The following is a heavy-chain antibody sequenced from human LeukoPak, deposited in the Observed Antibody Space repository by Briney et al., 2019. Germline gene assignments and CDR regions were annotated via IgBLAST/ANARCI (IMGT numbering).Heavy chain of an antibody. CDR3: AKVVSYSSSRYYFDY. J-gene: IGHJ4*02. D-gene: IGHD6-13*01. V-gene: IGHV3-9*01. CDR1: GFTFDDYA. Sequence: GGSLRLSCAASGFTFDDYAMHWVRQAPGKGLEWVSGISWNSGTIGYADSVKGRFTISRDNAKNSLYLQMNSLRAEDTALYYCAKVVSYSSSRYYFDYWGQGTLVTVSS. CDR2: ISWNSGTI.